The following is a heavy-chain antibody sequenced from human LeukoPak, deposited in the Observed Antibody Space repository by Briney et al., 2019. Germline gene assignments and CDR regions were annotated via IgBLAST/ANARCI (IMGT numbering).Heavy chain of an antibody. CDR3: AKSEYYYDSSGGFDY. V-gene: IGHV3-23*01. D-gene: IGHD3-22*01. CDR1: GFTFSSYA. CDR2: ISGSGGST. Sequence: GGSLRLSCAASGFTFSSYAMSWVRQAPGKGLEWASAISGSGGSTYYADSVKGRFTISRDNSKNTLYLQMNSLRAEDTAVYYCAKSEYYYDSSGGFDYWGQGTLVTVSS. J-gene: IGHJ4*02.